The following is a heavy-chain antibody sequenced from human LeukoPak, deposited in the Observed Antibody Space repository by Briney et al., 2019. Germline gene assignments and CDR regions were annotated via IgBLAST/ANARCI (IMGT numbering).Heavy chain of an antibody. D-gene: IGHD4-11*01. J-gene: IGHJ4*01. CDR1: GFIFSHYG. CDR3: ARDAQRGFDYSNSLEY. CDR2: IWSDGSNR. V-gene: IGHV3-33*01. Sequence: PGRSLRLSCAASGFIFSHYGMHWIRQAPGKGLEWVAVIWSDGSNRFYAGSVKGRFTISRDNSLNTVFLQMNSLRVEDTAMYYCARDAQRGFDYSNSLEYWGHGTLVTVSS.